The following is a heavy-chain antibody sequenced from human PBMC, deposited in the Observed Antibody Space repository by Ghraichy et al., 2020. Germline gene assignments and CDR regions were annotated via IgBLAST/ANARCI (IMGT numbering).Heavy chain of an antibody. J-gene: IGHJ4*02. V-gene: IGHV4-31*03. CDR3: ARDGFCSSASCRPY. CDR2: IYYSGST. D-gene: IGHD2-2*01. Sequence: SETLSLTCTVSGGSISSGGYYWNWIRQHPGKGLEWIGYIYYSGSTYYNPSLKSRVTISVGTSKNQFSLKLSSVTAADTAVYYCARDGFCSSASCRPYWGQGTLVTVSS. CDR1: GGSISSGGYY.